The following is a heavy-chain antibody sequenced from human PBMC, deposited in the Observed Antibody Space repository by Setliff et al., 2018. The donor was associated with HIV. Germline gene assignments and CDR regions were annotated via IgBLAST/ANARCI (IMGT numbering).Heavy chain of an antibody. CDR2: IITIFGTP. D-gene: IGHD2-2*01. Sequence: SVKVSCKTSGGTFSTYVISWVRQAPGQGLEWMGGIITIFGTPNYAQKFQDRVTITADDSTTTVYMELSSLTSEDTAVYYCARAQYQLLEPPTYNWFDPWGQGTQVTVSS. J-gene: IGHJ5*02. CDR1: GGTFSTYV. CDR3: ARAQYQLLEPPTYNWFDP. V-gene: IGHV1-69*13.